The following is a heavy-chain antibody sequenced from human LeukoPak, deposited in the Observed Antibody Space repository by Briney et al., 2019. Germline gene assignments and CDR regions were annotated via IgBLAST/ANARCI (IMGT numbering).Heavy chain of an antibody. CDR3: ARSGPDSSSFGSSTSFDP. D-gene: IGHD6-6*01. V-gene: IGHV4-59*11. Sequence: SETLSLTCTVSGGSISSPYWSWIRQPPGKGLEWIGYIYYSGSTNYNPSLKSRVTISVDTSKNQFSLKLSSVTAADTAVYYCARSGPDSSSFGSSTSFDPWGQGTLVTVSS. CDR1: GGSISSPY. J-gene: IGHJ5*02. CDR2: IYYSGST.